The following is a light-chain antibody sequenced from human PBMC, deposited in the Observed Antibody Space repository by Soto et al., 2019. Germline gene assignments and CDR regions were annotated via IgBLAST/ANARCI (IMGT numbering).Light chain of an antibody. CDR2: EVT. CDR3: SSYAGSNSVV. Sequence: QSALTQPPSASGSPGQSVTISCTGTSSDVGGYNYVSWYQQHPGKAPKLMIYEVTKRPSGVTDRVSGSKSGTTASLTVSGLQAEDEAAYYCSSYAGSNSVVFGGGTKLTVL. J-gene: IGLJ2*01. CDR1: SSDVGGYNY. V-gene: IGLV2-8*01.